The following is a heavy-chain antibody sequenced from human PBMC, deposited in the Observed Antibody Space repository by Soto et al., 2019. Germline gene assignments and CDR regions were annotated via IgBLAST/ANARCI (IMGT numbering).Heavy chain of an antibody. D-gene: IGHD3-3*01. Sequence: ASVKGSCKASGYTFTGYYMHWVRQAPGQGLEWMGWINPNSGGTNYAQKFQGWVTMTRDTSISTAYMELSRLRSDDTAVYYCARGGRITIFGVVIIGATPAHGTDVWGQGPTVTLSS. CDR3: ARGGRITIFGVVIIGATPAHGTDV. V-gene: IGHV1-2*04. CDR2: INPNSGGT. CDR1: GYTFTGYY. J-gene: IGHJ6*02.